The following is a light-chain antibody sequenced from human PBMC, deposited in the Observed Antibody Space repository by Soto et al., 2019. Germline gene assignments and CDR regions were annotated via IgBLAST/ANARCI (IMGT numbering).Light chain of an antibody. Sequence: ENVLTQSPGTLSLSPGERATLSCRASQTVSSYLTWYQQRPGQAPRLLISGASRRATGIPDRFSGSGSGTDFTLTISRLEPVDFALYYCQQYGTSPITFGQGTRLEIK. J-gene: IGKJ5*01. CDR2: GAS. CDR3: QQYGTSPIT. V-gene: IGKV3-20*01. CDR1: QTVSSY.